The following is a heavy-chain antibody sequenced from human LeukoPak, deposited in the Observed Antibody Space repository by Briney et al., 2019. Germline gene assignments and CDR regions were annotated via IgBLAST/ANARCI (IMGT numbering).Heavy chain of an antibody. V-gene: IGHV3-43*02. CDR2: ISGDGGST. Sequence: GGSLRLSCAAPGXMFHDYAIHWVRQAPGKGLEWVSLISGDGGSTFYAGSVKGRFTISRDNSKNSLYLQMSSLRSEDTALYYCARESESSGWYDYWGQGTLVTVSS. D-gene: IGHD6-19*01. CDR1: GXMFHDYA. CDR3: ARESESSGWYDY. J-gene: IGHJ4*02.